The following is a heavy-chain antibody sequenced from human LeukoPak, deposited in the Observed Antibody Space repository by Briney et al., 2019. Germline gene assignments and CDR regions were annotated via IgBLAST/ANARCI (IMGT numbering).Heavy chain of an antibody. CDR3: ARARGGVVKPLYYYHYMDV. CDR2: INHSGST. J-gene: IGHJ6*03. CDR1: GGSFSGYY. Sequence: PSETLSLTCAVYGGSFSGYYWSWIRQPPGKGLEWIGEINHSGSTNYNPSLKGRVTISVDTSKNQFSLKLSSVTAADTAVYYCARARGGVVKPLYYYHYMDVWGKGTTVTVSS. V-gene: IGHV4-34*01. D-gene: IGHD3-3*01.